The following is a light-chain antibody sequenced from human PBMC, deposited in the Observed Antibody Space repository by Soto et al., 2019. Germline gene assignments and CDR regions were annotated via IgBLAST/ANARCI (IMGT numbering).Light chain of an antibody. Sequence: EIVLTPSPATLSLSPGERANLSCRASQSVSGYLAWYQQKPGQAPRLLIYDASKRATGIPARFSGSGFGTDFTLTISSLEPEDFAVYYCQRRSKWRTFGQGTKVDIK. J-gene: IGKJ1*01. CDR2: DAS. CDR3: QRRSKWRT. CDR1: QSVSGY. V-gene: IGKV3-11*01.